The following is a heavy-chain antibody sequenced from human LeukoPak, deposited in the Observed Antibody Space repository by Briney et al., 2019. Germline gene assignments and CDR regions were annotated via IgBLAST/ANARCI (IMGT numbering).Heavy chain of an antibody. D-gene: IGHD2-21*02. J-gene: IGHJ6*02. Sequence: SEALSLTCTVSGGSVSSGSYYWSWIRQPPGKGLEWIGYIYYSGSTNYNPSLKSRVTISVDTSKNQFSLKLSSVTAADTAVYYCAREGDLAYCGGDCYSGYYYGMNVWGQGTTVTVSS. CDR1: GGSVSSGSYY. CDR3: AREGDLAYCGGDCYSGYYYGMNV. V-gene: IGHV4-61*01. CDR2: IYYSGST.